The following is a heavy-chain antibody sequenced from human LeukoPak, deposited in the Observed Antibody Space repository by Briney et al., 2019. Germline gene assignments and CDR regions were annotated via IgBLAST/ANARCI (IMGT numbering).Heavy chain of an antibody. CDR3: ARSSRRFNIPMDV. CDR1: GGSISSSSYY. Sequence: SETLSLTCTVSGGSISSSSYYWGWIRQPPGKGLEWIGSIYYSGSTYYNPSLKSRVTISVDTSKNQFSLKLSSVTAADTAVYYCARSSRRFNIPMDVWGQGTTVTVSS. V-gene: IGHV4-39*01. D-gene: IGHD2/OR15-2a*01. CDR2: IYYSGST. J-gene: IGHJ6*02.